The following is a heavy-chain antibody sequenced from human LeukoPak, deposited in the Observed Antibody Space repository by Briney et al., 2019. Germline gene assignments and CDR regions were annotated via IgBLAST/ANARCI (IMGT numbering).Heavy chain of an antibody. Sequence: GGSLRLSCAASGFTFSSYGMHWVRQAPGKGLEWVAFIRYDGSNKYYADSVKGRFTISRDNSKNTLFLQMNSLRAGDTAVYYCAKEASRGSSFAYTPIEKPYYLDYWGQGTLVTVSS. D-gene: IGHD5-18*01. CDR3: AKEASRGSSFAYTPIEKPYYLDY. J-gene: IGHJ4*02. CDR2: IRYDGSNK. CDR1: GFTFSSYG. V-gene: IGHV3-30*02.